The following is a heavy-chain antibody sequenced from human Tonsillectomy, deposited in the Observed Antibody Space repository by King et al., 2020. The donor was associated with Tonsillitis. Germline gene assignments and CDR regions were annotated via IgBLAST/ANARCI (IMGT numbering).Heavy chain of an antibody. D-gene: IGHD2-15*01. Sequence: VQLVESGAEVKKPGASVKVSCKASGYTFTSYYIHWVRQAPGQGLEWMGIINPSSGSTSYAQKFQGRVTMTRDTSTSTVYMELSSLRSEDTAVYYCARVTDCRGGSCSSDPLYYFGMVVWGQGTTVTVSS. CDR3: ARVTDCRGGSCSSDPLYYFGMVV. V-gene: IGHV1-46*03. J-gene: IGHJ6*02. CDR2: INPSSGST. CDR1: GYTFTSYY.